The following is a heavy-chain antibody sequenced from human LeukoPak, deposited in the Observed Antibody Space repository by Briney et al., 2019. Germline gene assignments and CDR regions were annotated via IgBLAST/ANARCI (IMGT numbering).Heavy chain of an antibody. D-gene: IGHD1-1*01. CDR2: ISSSSSYI. V-gene: IGHV3-21*01. Sequence: GGSLRLSCAASGFTFSSYSMNWVRQAPGKGLEWVSSISSSSSYIYYADSVKGRFTISRDNAKNSLYLQMNSLRAEDTAVYYCARVPTGIGWFDPWGQGTLVTVSS. CDR1: GFTFSSYS. CDR3: ARVPTGIGWFDP. J-gene: IGHJ5*02.